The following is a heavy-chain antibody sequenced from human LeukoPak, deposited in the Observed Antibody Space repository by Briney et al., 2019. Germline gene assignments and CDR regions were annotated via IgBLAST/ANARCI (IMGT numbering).Heavy chain of an antibody. CDR2: INPNSGGT. Sequence: ASVKVSCKASGYTFTGYYMHWVRQAPGQGLEWMGWINPNSGGTNYAQKFQGRVTMTRDTSISTAYMELSRLRSDDTAVYYCASDSTPIYYYYYMDVWGKGTTVTVSS. V-gene: IGHV1-2*02. CDR1: GYTFTGYY. J-gene: IGHJ6*03. CDR3: ASDSTPIYYYYYMDV.